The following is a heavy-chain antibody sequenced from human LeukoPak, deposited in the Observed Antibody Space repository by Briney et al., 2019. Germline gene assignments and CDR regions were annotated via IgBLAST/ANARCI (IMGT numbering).Heavy chain of an antibody. CDR1: GYTFTGYY. J-gene: IGHJ4*02. V-gene: IGHV1-2*02. Sequence: GASVKVSCKASGYTFTGYYMHWVRQAPGQGLEWMGWINPNSGGTNYAQKFQGRVTMTRDTSISTAYMELSRLRSDDTAVYYCARGRIRLHPSSPQGYWGQGTLVTVSS. CDR2: INPNSGGT. D-gene: IGHD4-11*01. CDR3: ARGRIRLHPSSPQGY.